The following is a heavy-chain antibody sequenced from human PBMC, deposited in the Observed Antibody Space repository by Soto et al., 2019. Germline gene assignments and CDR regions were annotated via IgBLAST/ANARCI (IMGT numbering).Heavy chain of an antibody. Sequence: PXETLSLTCTVSGGSISSGGYYGSWIRQHPGKGLEWIGYIYYSGSTYYNPSLKSRVTISVDTSKNQFSLKLSSVTAADTAVYYCARARWFDPWGQGTLVTVSS. V-gene: IGHV4-31*03. CDR3: ARARWFDP. CDR1: GGSISSGGYY. CDR2: IYYSGST. J-gene: IGHJ5*02.